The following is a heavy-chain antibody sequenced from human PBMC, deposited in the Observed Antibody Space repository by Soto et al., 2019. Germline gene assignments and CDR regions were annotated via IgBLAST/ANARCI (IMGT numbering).Heavy chain of an antibody. CDR2: ISSDGSNK. J-gene: IGHJ6*02. CDR3: AKVEYQLLYRDYYYGMDV. D-gene: IGHD2-2*02. Sequence: LRLSCAASGFTFSSYGMHWVRQAPGKGLEWVAVISSDGSNKYYADSVKGRFTISRDNSKKTLYLQMNSLRTEDTAVYYCAKVEYQLLYRDYYYGMDVWGQGTTVTVSS. CDR1: GFTFSSYG. V-gene: IGHV3-30*18.